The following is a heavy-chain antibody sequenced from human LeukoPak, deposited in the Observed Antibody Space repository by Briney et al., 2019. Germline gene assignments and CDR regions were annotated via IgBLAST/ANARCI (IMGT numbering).Heavy chain of an antibody. CDR3: ARAWTGYSYGDY. CDR1: GGSFSGYY. V-gene: IGHV3-11*01. D-gene: IGHD5-18*01. J-gene: IGHJ4*02. CDR2: ISGSGSTI. Sequence: LSLTCAVYGGSFSGYYWSWIRQPPGKGLEWVSYISGSGSTIYYADSVKGRFTISRDNAKNSLYLQMNSLRAEDTAVYYCARAWTGYSYGDYWGQGTLVTVSS.